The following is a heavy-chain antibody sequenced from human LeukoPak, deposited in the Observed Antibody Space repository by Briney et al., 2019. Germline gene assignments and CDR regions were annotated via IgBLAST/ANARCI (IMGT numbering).Heavy chain of an antibody. CDR3: ARGDQLGHAFDI. CDR1: GFTFNRHR. V-gene: IGHV3-21*01. J-gene: IGHJ3*02. Sequence: GGSLRLSCAASGFTFNRHRMTWVRQAPGRGLEWVSSITISSSYIYYADSVRGRFTISRDNAKNSLYLQMNSLRAEDTAVYYCARGDQLGHAFDIWGQGTMVTVSS. CDR2: ITISSSYI. D-gene: IGHD3-3*02.